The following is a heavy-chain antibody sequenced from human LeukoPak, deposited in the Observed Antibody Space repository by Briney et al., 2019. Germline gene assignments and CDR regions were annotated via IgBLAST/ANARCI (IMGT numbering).Heavy chain of an antibody. D-gene: IGHD3-10*01. CDR1: GGSISSSSYY. J-gene: IGHJ4*02. CDR3: ARAPTSLIGALWFGELLPGFDY. CDR2: IYYSGST. Sequence: PSETLSLTCTVSGGSISSSSYYWGWIRQPPGKGLEWIGSIYYSGSTYYNPSLKSRVTISVDTSKNQFSLKLSSVTAADTAVYYCARAPTSLIGALWFGELLPGFDYWGQGTLVTVSS. V-gene: IGHV4-39*07.